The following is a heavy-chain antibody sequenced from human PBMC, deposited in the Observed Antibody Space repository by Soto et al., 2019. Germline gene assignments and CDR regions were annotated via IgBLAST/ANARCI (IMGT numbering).Heavy chain of an antibody. Sequence: GGSLRLSCAASGFTFSSYGMHWVRQAPGKGLEWVALISYHGGNKYYADSVKGLFTISRDNSKNRLYLQMNSLRAEDTAVYYCAKDYLSSVDTALVSGIDYWGQGILVTVSS. CDR1: GFTFSSYG. D-gene: IGHD5-18*01. CDR2: ISYHGGNK. V-gene: IGHV3-30*18. CDR3: AKDYLSSVDTALVSGIDY. J-gene: IGHJ4*02.